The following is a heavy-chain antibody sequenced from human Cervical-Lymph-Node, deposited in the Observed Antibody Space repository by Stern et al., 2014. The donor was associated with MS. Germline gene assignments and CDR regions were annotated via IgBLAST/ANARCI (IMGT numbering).Heavy chain of an antibody. J-gene: IGHJ6*02. CDR2: TIPSLGTA. D-gene: IGHD1-26*01. Sequence: VQLVQSGAEVKKPGSSVKVSCKASGGTFRSYDISWVRQDPGQGLEWMGGTIPSLGTANYAQKFQGRVTITADESTSTAYMELSSLRSEDTAVYYCARGELKEGLVRGMDVWGQGTTVTVSS. CDR1: GGTFRSYD. V-gene: IGHV1-69*01. CDR3: ARGELKEGLVRGMDV.